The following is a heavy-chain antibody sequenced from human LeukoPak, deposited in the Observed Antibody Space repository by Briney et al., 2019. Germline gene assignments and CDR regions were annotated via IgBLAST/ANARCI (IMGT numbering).Heavy chain of an antibody. CDR3: ARDGASWLTGGFDY. Sequence: PSETLSLTCTVSGGSSSSYYWSWIRQPPGKGLEWIGYIYYSGSTNYNPSLKSRVTISVDTSKNQFSLKLSSVTAADTAVYYCARDGASWLTGGFDYWGQGTLVTVSS. V-gene: IGHV4-59*01. CDR2: IYYSGST. CDR1: GGSSSSYY. J-gene: IGHJ4*02. D-gene: IGHD2-8*02.